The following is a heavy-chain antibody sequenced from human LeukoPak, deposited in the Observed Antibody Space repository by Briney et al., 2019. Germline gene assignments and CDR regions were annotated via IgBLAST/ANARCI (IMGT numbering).Heavy chain of an antibody. V-gene: IGHV1-2*02. J-gene: IGHJ3*02. CDR2: MYFNSGAT. Sequence: ASVKVSCKATGFTFRDYYVQWVRQVPGQGLEWVGWMYFNSGATRYAPKFQGRVTLTGDTSINTVYMELVSLGSDDTAMYYCVREGSSASCHDWYAFDTWGQETMVTVSS. CDR1: GFTFRDYY. CDR3: VREGSSASCHDWYAFDT. D-gene: IGHD2-21*01.